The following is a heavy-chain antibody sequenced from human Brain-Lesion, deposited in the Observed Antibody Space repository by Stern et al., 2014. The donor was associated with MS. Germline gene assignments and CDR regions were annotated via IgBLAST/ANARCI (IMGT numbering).Heavy chain of an antibody. CDR1: GFTFDDYA. CDR2: ITCDGGST. Sequence: EVQLVESGGVVVQPGGSLRLSCAASGFTFDDYAMHWVRQAPGKGLEWVSLITCDGGSTSYTDSVKGRFSISRDNRKSFLYLQMNSLRPEDTALYYCAGGLGFWGRGTLVTVSS. J-gene: IGHJ4*02. V-gene: IGHV3-43D*03. D-gene: IGHD2-21*01. CDR3: AGGLGF.